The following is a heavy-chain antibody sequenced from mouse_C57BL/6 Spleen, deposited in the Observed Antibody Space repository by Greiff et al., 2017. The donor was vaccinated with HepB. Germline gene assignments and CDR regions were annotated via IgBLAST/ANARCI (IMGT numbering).Heavy chain of an antibody. D-gene: IGHD4-1*01. Sequence: DVMLVESGGDLVKPGGSLKLSCAASGFTFSSYGMSWVRQTPDKRLEWVATISSGGSYTYYPDSVKGRFTISRDNAKNTLYLEMSSLKSEDTAMYYCARQTGYAMDYWGQGTSVTVSS. J-gene: IGHJ4*01. CDR1: GFTFSSYG. CDR3: ARQTGYAMDY. CDR2: ISSGGSYT. V-gene: IGHV5-6*02.